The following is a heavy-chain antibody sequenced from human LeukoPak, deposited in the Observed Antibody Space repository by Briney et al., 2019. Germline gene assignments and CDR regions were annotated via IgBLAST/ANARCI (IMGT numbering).Heavy chain of an antibody. CDR3: ARDQPDTIITMIVVHPTENCFDY. D-gene: IGHD3-22*01. V-gene: IGHV1-18*01. J-gene: IGHJ4*02. Sequence: ASVTVSCKASGYTFTSYGISWVRQAPGQGLEWMGWISAYNGNTNYAQKLQGRVTMTTDTSTSTAYMELRSLRSDDTAVYYCARDQPDTIITMIVVHPTENCFDYWGQGTLVTVSS. CDR1: GYTFTSYG. CDR2: ISAYNGNT.